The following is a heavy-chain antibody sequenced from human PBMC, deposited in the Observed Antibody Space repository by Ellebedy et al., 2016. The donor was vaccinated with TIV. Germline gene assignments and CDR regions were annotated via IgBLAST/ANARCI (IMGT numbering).Heavy chain of an antibody. CDR1: GFTFRNDW. CDR2: ISGSSSAI. J-gene: IGHJ4*02. CDR3: ARSGSYYGRFDY. V-gene: IGHV3-21*04. D-gene: IGHD1-26*01. Sequence: GESLKISCAASGFTFRNDWMNWVRQAPGKGLEWVSSISGSSSAIFYADSVKGRFTISRDNAKNSLYLQMNSLRAEDTALNYCARSGSYYGRFDYWGQGTLVTVSS.